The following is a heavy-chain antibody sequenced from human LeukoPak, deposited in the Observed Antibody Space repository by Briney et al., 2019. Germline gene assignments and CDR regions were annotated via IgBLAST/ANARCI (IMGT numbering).Heavy chain of an antibody. D-gene: IGHD6-19*01. CDR1: GGSISSHF. CDR3: TKATQWLAFDY. J-gene: IGHJ4*02. V-gene: IGHV4-59*11. Sequence: PSETLSLTCTVSGGSISSHFWSWIRQPPGKGLEWNGNIYNSGTTNYNPSLKSGVTISVDTSKNQLSLQLTSVTAADTAVYYCTKATQWLAFDYWGRGTLVTVSS. CDR2: IYNSGTT.